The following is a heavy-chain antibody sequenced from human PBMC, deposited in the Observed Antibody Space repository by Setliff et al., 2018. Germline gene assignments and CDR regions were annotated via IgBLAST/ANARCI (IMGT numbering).Heavy chain of an antibody. CDR3: ARDQFRNSGGLYS. J-gene: IGHJ5*02. CDR2: INPDGSEK. D-gene: IGHD1-7*01. V-gene: IGHV3-7*01. Sequence: LRLSCGASGFTYNNDWVSWVRQAPGKGLEWLASINPDGSEKYYVDSVKGRFTISRDNAKNSLSLQMSSLRADDTAMYYCARDQFRNSGGLYSWGQGTLVTVSS. CDR1: GFTYNNDW.